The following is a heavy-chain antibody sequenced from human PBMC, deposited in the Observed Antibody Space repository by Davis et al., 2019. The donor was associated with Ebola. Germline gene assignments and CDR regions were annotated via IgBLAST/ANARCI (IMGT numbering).Heavy chain of an antibody. J-gene: IGHJ3*01. CDR2: ISYDGSNK. D-gene: IGHD1-26*01. V-gene: IGHV3-30*18. CDR1: GFTFSSYG. Sequence: GGSLRLSCAASGFTFSSYGMHWVRQAPGKGLEWVAVISYDGSNKYYADSVKVRFTISRDNSKNTLYLQMNSLRAEDTAVYYCAKDTSKVWFDVWGQGTMVTVSS. CDR3: AKDTSKVWFDV.